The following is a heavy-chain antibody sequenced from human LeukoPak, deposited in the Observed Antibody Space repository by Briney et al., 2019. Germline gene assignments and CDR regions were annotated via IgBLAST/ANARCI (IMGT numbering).Heavy chain of an antibody. D-gene: IGHD6-13*01. CDR2: INHSGST. J-gene: IGHJ4*02. Sequence: SDTVSLTCAVYGGSFSGYYWSWIRQPPAKGLEWIGEINHSGSTNYNPSLKSRVTISIDTSKNQFSLKLSSVTAADTALYYCARGPGTWYYYWGQGTLVTVSS. CDR1: GGSFSGYY. V-gene: IGHV4-34*01. CDR3: ARGPGTWYYY.